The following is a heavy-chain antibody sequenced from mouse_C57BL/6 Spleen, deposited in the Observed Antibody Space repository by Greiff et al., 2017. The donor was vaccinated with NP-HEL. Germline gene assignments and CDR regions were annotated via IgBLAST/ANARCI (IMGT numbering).Heavy chain of an antibody. Sequence: VQLQESGAELARPGASEKMSCKASGYTFTSYTMHWVKQRPGQGLEWIGYINPSSGYTKYNQKFKDKATLTADKSSSTAYMQLSSLTSEDSAVYYCARGEWGDYWGQGTTLTVSS. V-gene: IGHV1-4*01. J-gene: IGHJ2*01. D-gene: IGHD1-3*01. CDR2: INPSSGYT. CDR1: GYTFTSYT. CDR3: ARGEWGDY.